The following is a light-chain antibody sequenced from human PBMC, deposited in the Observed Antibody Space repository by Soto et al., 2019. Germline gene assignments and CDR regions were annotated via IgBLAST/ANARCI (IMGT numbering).Light chain of an antibody. J-gene: IGLJ2*01. CDR1: SSNIGAGYD. CDR2: GNS. Sequence: QAVVTQPPSVSGAPGQRVTISCTGSSSNIGAGYDVHWYQQLPGTAPNLLIYGNSNRPSGVPDRFSGSKSGTSASLAITGLQAEDEADYYCQSYDSSLDVVFGGGTKLTVL. V-gene: IGLV1-40*01. CDR3: QSYDSSLDVV.